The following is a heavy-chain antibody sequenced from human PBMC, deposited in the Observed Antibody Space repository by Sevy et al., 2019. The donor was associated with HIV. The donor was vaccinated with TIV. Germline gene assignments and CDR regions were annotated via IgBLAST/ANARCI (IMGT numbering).Heavy chain of an antibody. CDR1: KFPFRSNG. J-gene: IGHJ5*02. CDR3: AKDLRVVIPAAMQPADL. CDR2: INFDGSDR. D-gene: IGHD2-2*01. V-gene: IGHV3-30*02. Sequence: GGSLRLSCVASKFPFRSNGFRWVRQPPGKGLEWLSYINFDGSDRNYADSVKGRFTVSRDNSKNTLYLQMNSLRAEDTAVYYCAKDLRVVIPAAMQPADLWGQGTLVTVSS.